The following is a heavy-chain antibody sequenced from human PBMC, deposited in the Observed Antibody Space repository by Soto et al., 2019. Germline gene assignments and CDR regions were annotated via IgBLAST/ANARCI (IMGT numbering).Heavy chain of an antibody. CDR3: ARISSSWYARYWFDP. CDR2: IYYSGST. CDR1: GGSISSYY. V-gene: IGHV4-59*01. Sequence: SETLSLTCTVSGGSISSYYWSWIRQPPGKGLEWIGYIYYSGSTNYNPSLKSRVTISVDTSKNQFSLKLSSVTAADTAVYYCARISSSWYARYWFDPWGQGTLVTVS. D-gene: IGHD6-13*01. J-gene: IGHJ5*02.